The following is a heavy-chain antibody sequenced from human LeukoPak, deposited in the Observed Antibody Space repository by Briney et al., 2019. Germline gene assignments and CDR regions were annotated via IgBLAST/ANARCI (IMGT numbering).Heavy chain of an antibody. CDR1: GYTFTSYG. CDR2: ISAYNGNT. V-gene: IGHV1-18*01. Sequence: ASVKVSCKASGYTFTSYGISWVRQAPGQGLEWMGWISAYNGNTNYAQKLQGRVTMTTDTSISTAYMDLSRLTSDDTAVYYCARPYGSGSFDNWFDPWGQGTLVIVSS. J-gene: IGHJ5*02. CDR3: ARPYGSGSFDNWFDP. D-gene: IGHD3-10*01.